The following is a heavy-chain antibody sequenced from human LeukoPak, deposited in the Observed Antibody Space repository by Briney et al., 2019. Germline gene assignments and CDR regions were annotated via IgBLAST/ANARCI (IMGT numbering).Heavy chain of an antibody. CDR2: IIPIFGTA. J-gene: IGHJ6*03. D-gene: IGHD3-3*01. Sequence: SVKVSXKASGGTFSSYAISWVRQAPGQGLEWMGGIIPIFGTANYAQKFQGRVTITADESTSTAYMELSSLRSEDTAVYYCARGSVRRFLDYMDVWGKGTTVTVSS. CDR1: GGTFSSYA. CDR3: ARGSVRRFLDYMDV. V-gene: IGHV1-69*01.